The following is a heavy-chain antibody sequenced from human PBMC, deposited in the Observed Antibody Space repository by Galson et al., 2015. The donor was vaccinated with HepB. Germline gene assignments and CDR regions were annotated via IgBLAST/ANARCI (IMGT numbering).Heavy chain of an antibody. V-gene: IGHV3-23*01. CDR2: ITGQGDST. CDR3: ARVHPEYTSGWYRQALYYFDS. J-gene: IGHJ4*02. D-gene: IGHD6-19*01. CDR1: GFAFDSHA. Sequence: SCAASGFAFDSHAMSWVRQAPGRGLEWISGITGQGDSTFYADSVKGRFTISRDNSKNTLFLQKTGLTADDTAIYYCARVHPEYTSGWYRQALYYFDSWGQGTLVAVSS.